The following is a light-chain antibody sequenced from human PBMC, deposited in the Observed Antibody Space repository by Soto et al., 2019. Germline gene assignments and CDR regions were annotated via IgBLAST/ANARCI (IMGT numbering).Light chain of an antibody. CDR2: GAS. V-gene: IGKV3-15*01. CDR3: QQDNNWPPLT. Sequence: EIVMTQSPATLSVSPGERATLSCRASQSVSSNLAWYQQKPGQAPRLLLYGASTRATGIPARCSGSGSGTEFTLTISSLQSEDFAVYYCQQDNNWPPLTFGGGTKVEIK. CDR1: QSVSSN. J-gene: IGKJ4*01.